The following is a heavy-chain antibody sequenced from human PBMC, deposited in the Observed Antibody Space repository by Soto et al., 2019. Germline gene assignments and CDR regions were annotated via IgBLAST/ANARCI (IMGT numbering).Heavy chain of an antibody. CDR1: GYTFTSYD. D-gene: IGHD2-15*01. CDR2: MNPNSGNT. CDR3: ARGRYYCSGGSCLYYYYYYMDV. V-gene: IGHV1-8*01. Sequence: AASVKVSCKASGYTFTSYDINWVRQATGQGLEWMGWMNPNSGNTGYAQKFQGRVTMTRNTSISTAYMELSSLRSEDTAVYYCARGRYYCSGGSCLYYYYYYMDVWGKGTTVTVSS. J-gene: IGHJ6*03.